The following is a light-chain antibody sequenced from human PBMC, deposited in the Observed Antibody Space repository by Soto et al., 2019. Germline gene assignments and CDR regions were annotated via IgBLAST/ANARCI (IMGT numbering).Light chain of an antibody. CDR1: QSVSSNY. CDR3: QQYGSSPPYT. V-gene: IGKV3-20*01. Sequence: EIVLTQSPGTLSLSPGEGATLSCRASQSVSSNYLAWYQQKPGQATRLLIFGASSRASDIPDRFSGSGSGTDFTLTISRLEPEDFAVYYCQQYGSSPPYTFGQGTKLEIK. J-gene: IGKJ2*01. CDR2: GAS.